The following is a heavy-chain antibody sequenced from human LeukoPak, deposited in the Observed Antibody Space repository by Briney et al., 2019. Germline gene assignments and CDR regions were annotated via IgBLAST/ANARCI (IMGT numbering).Heavy chain of an antibody. V-gene: IGHV3-30*02. CDR3: ARDQNWGFDY. D-gene: IGHD3-16*01. Sequence: GGSLRLSCAASGVTFSSYGMHWVRQAPGKGLEWVAFIRYDGSNKYYADSVKGRFTISRDNSKNTLYLQMNSLRAGDTAVYYCARDQNWGFDYWGQGTLVTVSS. CDR1: GVTFSSYG. J-gene: IGHJ4*02. CDR2: IRYDGSNK.